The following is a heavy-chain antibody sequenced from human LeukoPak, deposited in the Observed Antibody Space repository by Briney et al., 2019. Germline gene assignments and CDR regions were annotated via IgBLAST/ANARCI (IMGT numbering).Heavy chain of an antibody. J-gene: IGHJ6*03. D-gene: IGHD2-2*01. V-gene: IGHV3-30*02. CDR3: AKSVIPTAYQGTYYMDV. CDR1: GFTFSNYG. Sequence: GESLKISCEASGFTFSNYGMHWVRQAPGEGLECAAFIRHDGSKIYYADSVKGRFTISRDSSKSTLYLQTNSLRAEDTAVYYCAKSVIPTAYQGTYYMDVWGKGTTVIVSS. CDR2: IRHDGSKI.